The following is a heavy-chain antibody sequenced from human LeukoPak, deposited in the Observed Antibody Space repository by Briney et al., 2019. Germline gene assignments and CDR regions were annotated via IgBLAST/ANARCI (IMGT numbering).Heavy chain of an antibody. J-gene: IGHJ4*02. V-gene: IGHV3-53*01. Sequence: TGGSLRLSCVASGFSVSNDYMSWVRQAPGKGLEWVSVIYTDGRTFYADSVRGRFSISRDNPKNTLYLQMNSLRVDDTAIYYCSIDRPYGGLNGFDYWGQGTLVTVTS. CDR1: GFSVSNDY. CDR3: SIDRPYGGLNGFDY. CDR2: IYTDGRT. D-gene: IGHD4/OR15-4a*01.